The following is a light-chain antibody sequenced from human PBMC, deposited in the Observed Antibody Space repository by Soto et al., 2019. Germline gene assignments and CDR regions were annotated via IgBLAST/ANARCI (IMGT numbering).Light chain of an antibody. CDR2: SDN. CDR3: AAWDHRLHGL. Sequence: QSVLTQPPSASGTPGQRVTISCSGSSSNIGSYTVNWYQQLPGTAPKLLIYSDNQRPSGLPDRCSGSKSGTSASLAISGLQSEVEAFFHCAAWDHRLHGLCGGRTKLPAL. V-gene: IGLV1-44*01. J-gene: IGLJ2*01. CDR1: SSNIGSYT.